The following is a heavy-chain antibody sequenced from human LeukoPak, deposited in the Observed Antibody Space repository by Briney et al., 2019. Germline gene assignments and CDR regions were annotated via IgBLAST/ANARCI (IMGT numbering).Heavy chain of an antibody. D-gene: IGHD5-12*01. Sequence: PGRSLRLSCAASGFTFSSYGMQWFRPAPDTGLEWVAAISNDGSNKYYADSVKGRFTISRDNSKNTLYLQMNSLRAEDTAVYYCAKVDIVATIDAGRLVDYWGQGTLVTVSS. CDR1: GFTFSSYG. CDR2: ISNDGSNK. J-gene: IGHJ4*02. V-gene: IGHV3-30*18. CDR3: AKVDIVATIDAGRLVDY.